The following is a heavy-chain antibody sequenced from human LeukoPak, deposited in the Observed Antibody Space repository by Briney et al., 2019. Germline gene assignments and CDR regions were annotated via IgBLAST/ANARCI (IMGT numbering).Heavy chain of an antibody. V-gene: IGHV4-31*03. CDR2: IYYSGST. CDR1: GGSISIGGYY. CDR3: ARDRDYYDSSGYSD. D-gene: IGHD3-22*01. Sequence: PSQTLCLTCTVSGGSISIGGYYGSWIRQHPGKGLESIGYIYYSGSTYYNPSLKSRVTISVDTSKNQFSLKLSSVTAADTAVYYCARDRDYYDSSGYSDWGQGALVTVSS. J-gene: IGHJ4*02.